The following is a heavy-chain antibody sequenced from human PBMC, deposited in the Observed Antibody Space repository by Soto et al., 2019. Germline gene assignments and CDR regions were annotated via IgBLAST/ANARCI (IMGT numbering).Heavy chain of an antibody. J-gene: IGHJ4*02. Sequence: GGSLRLSCATSGFDFSNTWIHWVRQVPGQGLVWVSRINSDGSSIIYADSVKGRFTLSRDNAKNTVHLQMSSLRVEDTAVYYCAKDWYHTIDSWSQGIPVTVSS. CDR3: AKDWYHTIDS. CDR2: INSDGSSI. V-gene: IGHV3-74*01. CDR1: GFDFSNTW. D-gene: IGHD1-20*01.